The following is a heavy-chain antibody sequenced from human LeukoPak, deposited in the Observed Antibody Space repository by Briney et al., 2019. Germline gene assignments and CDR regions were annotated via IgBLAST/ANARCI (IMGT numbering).Heavy chain of an antibody. CDR3: AKGGTAVLVDDY. CDR2: VSGSGANT. D-gene: IGHD2-15*01. CDR1: GFTFSTYF. J-gene: IGHJ4*02. Sequence: PGGSLRLSCAGSGFTFSTYFMSWVRQAPGKGLEWGLTVSGSGANTYYADSVKGRFTISRDNSRNRVYLQMNSLRFEDTAVYYCAKGGTAVLVDDYWGQGTLVTVSS. V-gene: IGHV3-23*01.